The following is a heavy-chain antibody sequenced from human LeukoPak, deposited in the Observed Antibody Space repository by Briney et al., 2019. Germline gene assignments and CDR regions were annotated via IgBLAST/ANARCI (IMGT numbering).Heavy chain of an antibody. D-gene: IGHD6-13*01. CDR1: GGTFSSYA. J-gene: IGHJ4*02. V-gene: IGHV1-69*13. CDR3: ARSSDGAAAGNPYVMPDDY. Sequence: SVKVSCKASGGTFSSYAISWVRQAPGQGLEWMGGIIPIFGTANYAQKFQGRVTITADESTSTAHMELSSLRSEDTAVYYCARSSDGAAAGNPYVMPDDYWGQGTLVTVSS. CDR2: IIPIFGTA.